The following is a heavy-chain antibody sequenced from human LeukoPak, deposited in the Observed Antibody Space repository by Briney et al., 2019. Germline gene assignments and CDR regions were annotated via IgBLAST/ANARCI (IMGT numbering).Heavy chain of an antibody. D-gene: IGHD3-10*01. CDR3: ARYYYGSGTSFDP. V-gene: IGHV3-7*01. J-gene: IGHJ5*02. CDR1: GFSFSDYW. Sequence: PGGSLRLSCAASGFSFSDYWMSWVRQAPGKGLEWVANIKKDGSEKHYVDSVKGRFTISRDNAKNSLYLQMSSLRVEDTAMFYCARYYYGSGTSFDPWGQGTLVTVSS. CDR2: IKKDGSEK.